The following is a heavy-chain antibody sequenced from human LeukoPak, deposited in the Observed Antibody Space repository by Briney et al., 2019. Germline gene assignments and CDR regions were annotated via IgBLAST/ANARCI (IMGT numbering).Heavy chain of an antibody. CDR2: ISAYNGNT. J-gene: IGHJ3*02. CDR1: GYTFSSFG. D-gene: IGHD6-19*01. Sequence: ASVKVSCKASGYTFSSFGISWVRQAPGQGFEWMGWISAYNGNTNFAQKFQERVTMTTDTSTSTAYMGLRSLRSNDTAVYYCARDRWGYSSGWLLLGDAFDIWGQGTMVTVSS. V-gene: IGHV1-18*01. CDR3: ARDRWGYSSGWLLLGDAFDI.